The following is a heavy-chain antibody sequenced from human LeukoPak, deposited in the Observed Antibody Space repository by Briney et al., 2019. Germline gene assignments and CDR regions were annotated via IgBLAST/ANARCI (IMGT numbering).Heavy chain of an antibody. CDR2: ISGSGGST. CDR1: GFTFSSYA. J-gene: IGHJ4*02. CDR3: AKDRSCTNDICHGDFDY. V-gene: IGHV3-23*01. D-gene: IGHD2-8*01. Sequence: GGSLRLSCAASGFTFSSYAVSWVRQAPGKGLEWVSCISGSGGSTYSADSVKGRFTISRDNSKNTLYLQMNSLRAEDTALYYCAKDRSCTNDICHGDFDYWGQGTLVTVSS.